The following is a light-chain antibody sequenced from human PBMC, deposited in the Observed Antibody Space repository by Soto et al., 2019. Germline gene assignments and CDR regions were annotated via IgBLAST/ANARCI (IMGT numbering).Light chain of an antibody. J-gene: IGKJ3*01. CDR3: QVYSTSPPFT. V-gene: IGKV3-20*01. CDR1: QSVSNSF. Sequence: EIVLTQSPGTLSLSPGEGATLSCRPSQSVSNSFVAWYQQKPGQAPRLLIHGASTRASGIPDRFSGRGSGTEFTLIISRLEPEDFAVYDCQVYSTSPPFTFGPGTKVDIK. CDR2: GAS.